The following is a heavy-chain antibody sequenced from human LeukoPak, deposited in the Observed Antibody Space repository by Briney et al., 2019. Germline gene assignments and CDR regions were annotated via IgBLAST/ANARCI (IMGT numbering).Heavy chain of an antibody. Sequence: ASVKVSCKASRYTFTGYYIHWVRQAPGQGLEWMGWITPHSGDTNYAQNFQGRVTMTRDTSISTAYMELSRLRSDDTAVYYCARDFGDGYNAYYFDYWGQGTLVTVSS. CDR3: ARDFGDGYNAYYFDY. V-gene: IGHV1-2*02. J-gene: IGHJ4*02. CDR2: ITPHSGDT. CDR1: RYTFTGYY. D-gene: IGHD5-24*01.